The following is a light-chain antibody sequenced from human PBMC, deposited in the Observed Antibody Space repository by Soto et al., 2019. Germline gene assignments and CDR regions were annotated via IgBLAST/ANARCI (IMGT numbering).Light chain of an antibody. Sequence: LMGQSPYYHAASLGESAALNCKSTQRVLYDSNNQNYLAWYQQKPGQPPTLVIYWAYNRESAVPDRFSASGPRTDFTLTIPSPHAEDVELYSCQKYYDIPLTFRGGNKV. J-gene: IGKJ4*01. CDR3: QKYYDIPLT. CDR2: WAY. CDR1: QRVLYDSNNQNY. V-gene: IGKV4-1*01.